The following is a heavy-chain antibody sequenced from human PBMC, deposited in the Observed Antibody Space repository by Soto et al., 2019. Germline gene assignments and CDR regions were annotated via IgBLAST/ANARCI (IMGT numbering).Heavy chain of an antibody. D-gene: IGHD2-15*01. Sequence: QLQLQESGPGLVKPSETLSLTCTVSGGSISSSSYYWGWIRQPPGKGLVWIGSIYYSGSTYYNPALKSRVTISVDTSKNGFSLKLSSVTAADTAVYYCARLRALLNWFDPWCQGTLVTVSS. CDR1: GGSISSSSYY. J-gene: IGHJ5*02. V-gene: IGHV4-39*01. CDR3: ARLRALLNWFDP. CDR2: IYYSGST.